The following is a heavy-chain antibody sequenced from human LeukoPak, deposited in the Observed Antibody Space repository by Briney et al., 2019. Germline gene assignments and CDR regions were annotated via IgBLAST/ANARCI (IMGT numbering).Heavy chain of an antibody. D-gene: IGHD3-22*01. CDR3: ARGPPHYYDSSGYYFGY. CDR2: IIPILGIA. CDR1: GGTFSSYA. Sequence: VASVKVSCKASGGTFSSYAISWVRQAPGQGLEWMGRIIPILGIANYAQKFQGRVTITADKSTSTAYMELSSLRSEDTAVYYCARGPPHYYDSSGYYFGYWGQGTLVTVSS. J-gene: IGHJ4*02. V-gene: IGHV1-69*04.